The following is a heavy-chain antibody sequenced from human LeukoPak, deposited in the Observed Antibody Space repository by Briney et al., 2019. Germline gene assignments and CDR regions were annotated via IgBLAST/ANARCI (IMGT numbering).Heavy chain of an antibody. D-gene: IGHD5-12*01. V-gene: IGHV4-39*01. CDR1: GGSITSSTYS. CDR3: AKHRYSGFAFDP. CDR2: IHYSGST. Sequence: SETLSLTCSVSGGSITSSTYSWGWIRQPPGKGLEWIGSIHYSGSTYYNPSLKSRVTISVDTSKNQFSLKLSSVTAADTALYYCAKHRYSGFAFDPWGQGTLVTVSS. J-gene: IGHJ5*02.